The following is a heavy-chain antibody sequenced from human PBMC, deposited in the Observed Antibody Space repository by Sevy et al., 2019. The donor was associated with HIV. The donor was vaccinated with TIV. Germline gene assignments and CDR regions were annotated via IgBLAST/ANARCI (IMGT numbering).Heavy chain of an antibody. CDR1: GFTFSSYS. Sequence: GGSLRLSCAASGFTFSSYSMNWVRQAPGKGLEWVSSISSSSSYIYYADSVKGRFTISRDNAKNSLYLQMNSLRAEDTAVYSCARGRAVAGTFYYYGMDVWGQGTTVTVSS. D-gene: IGHD6-19*01. CDR3: ARGRAVAGTFYYYGMDV. V-gene: IGHV3-21*01. CDR2: ISSSSSYI. J-gene: IGHJ6*02.